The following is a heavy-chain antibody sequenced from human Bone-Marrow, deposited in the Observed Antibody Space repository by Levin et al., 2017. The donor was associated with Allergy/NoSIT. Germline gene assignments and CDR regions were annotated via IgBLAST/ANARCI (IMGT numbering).Heavy chain of an antibody. Sequence: GGSLRLSCAASGFTFSVYGMRWVRQAPGKGLEWVAITWYDGSRKHYADSVKGRFSISRDNSKNTLYLEMDRLRVEDTAVYYCASNANMDVWGQGTMVTVSS. CDR1: GFTFSVYG. J-gene: IGHJ6*02. CDR2: TWYDGSRK. V-gene: IGHV3-33*08. CDR3: ASNANMDV.